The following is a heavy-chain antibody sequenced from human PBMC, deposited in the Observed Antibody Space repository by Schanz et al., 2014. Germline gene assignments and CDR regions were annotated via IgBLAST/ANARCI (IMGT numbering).Heavy chain of an antibody. V-gene: IGHV1-8*01. J-gene: IGHJ4*02. CDR2: MNPNSGNP. Sequence: QVQLIQSGAEVKKPGASVKVSCTASGYTFTSYDINWVRQAPGQGLEWLGWMNPNSGNPGFAQKFRGRVTMTRNTSMSTAYIELHILTAEDSAVYYCARGGAFDYWGQGTLVTVSS. D-gene: IGHD3-10*01. CDR1: GYTFTSYD. CDR3: ARGGAFDY.